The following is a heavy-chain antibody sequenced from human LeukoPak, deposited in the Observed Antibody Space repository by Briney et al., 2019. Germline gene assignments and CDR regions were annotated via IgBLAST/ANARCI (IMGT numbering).Heavy chain of an antibody. CDR2: IKPDGSER. CDR3: ARDGHYGSGSYYKGYFDY. J-gene: IGHJ4*01. CDR1: GFTFSTYW. V-gene: IGHV3-7*01. Sequence: GGSLRLSCAASGFTFSTYWMSWVRQAPGKGLEWVASIKPDGSERYYVDSVKGRFTISRDNSKNTLYLQMNSLRAEDTAVYYCARDGHYGSGSYYKGYFDYWGHGTLITVSS. D-gene: IGHD3-10*01.